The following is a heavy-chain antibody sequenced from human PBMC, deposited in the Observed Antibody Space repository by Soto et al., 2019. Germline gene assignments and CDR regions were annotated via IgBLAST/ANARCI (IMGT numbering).Heavy chain of an antibody. Sequence: GGSLRLSCAASGFTFSSYAMHWVRQAPGKGLEWVAVISYDGSNKYYEDSVKGRLTISRDNSKNTLYLQMNSLRAEDTVVYYCAGALVEDYGSGSYTSGMDVWGQGTTVTVSS. J-gene: IGHJ6*02. CDR3: AGALVEDYGSGSYTSGMDV. CDR2: ISYDGSNK. V-gene: IGHV3-30-3*01. D-gene: IGHD3-10*01. CDR1: GFTFSSYA.